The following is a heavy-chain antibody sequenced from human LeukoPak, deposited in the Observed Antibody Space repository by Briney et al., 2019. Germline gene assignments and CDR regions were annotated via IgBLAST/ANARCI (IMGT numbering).Heavy chain of an antibody. CDR2: IYYSGST. J-gene: IGHJ4*02. V-gene: IGHV4-39*07. CDR1: GGSISSSSYY. D-gene: IGHD3-10*01. Sequence: SETLSLTCTVSGGSISSSSYYWGWIRQPPGKGLEWIGSIYYSGSTYYNPSLKSRVTISVDTSKNQFSLKLSSVTAADTAVYYCARLGYYYYGSGSYFSPFDYWGQGTLVTVSS. CDR3: ARLGYYYYGSGSYFSPFDY.